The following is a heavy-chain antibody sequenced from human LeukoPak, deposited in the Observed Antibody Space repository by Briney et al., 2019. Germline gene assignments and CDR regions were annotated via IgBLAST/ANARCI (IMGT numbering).Heavy chain of an antibody. CDR3: ARVGSTAEAGTPDY. CDR1: GFTFSDYY. J-gene: IGHJ4*02. V-gene: IGHV3-11*06. CDR2: ISRSGSHT. D-gene: IGHD6-13*01. Sequence: PGGSLRLSCAASGFTFSDYYMSWIRQAPGKGLEWLSYISRSGSHTPYADSVKGRFTVSRDNAKNSLSLELNSLRVDDTAIYYCARVGSTAEAGTPDYWGQGTLVTVSS.